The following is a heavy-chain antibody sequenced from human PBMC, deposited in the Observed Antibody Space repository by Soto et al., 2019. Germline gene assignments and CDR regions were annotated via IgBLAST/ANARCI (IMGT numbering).Heavy chain of an antibody. CDR3: ARGIFGSGTANDY. CDR2: INGDGSGT. D-gene: IGHD3-10*01. J-gene: IGHJ4*02. CDR1: GFTFSGSW. V-gene: IGHV3-74*01. Sequence: EVQLVESGGGLVQPGGSLRLSCAASGFTFSGSWMHWVRQAPGKGLVWVSRINGDGSGTSYAAFVKGRFTISRDDAKNTRFLQMNGLRAEDTAVYYWARGIFGSGTANDYWGQGTLVTVSS.